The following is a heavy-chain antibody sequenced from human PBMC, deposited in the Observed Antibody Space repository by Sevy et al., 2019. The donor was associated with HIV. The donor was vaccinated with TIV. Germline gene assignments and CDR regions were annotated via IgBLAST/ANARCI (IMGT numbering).Heavy chain of an antibody. V-gene: IGHV1-2*06. CDR2: INPNSGGT. J-gene: IGHJ4*02. CDR1: GYTFTGYY. CDR3: ARPPRGDDILTGYYFDY. Sequence: ASVKVSCKGSGYTFTGYYMHWVRQAPGQGLEWMGRINPNSGGTNYAQTFQRRVTMTRDTSISTAYMELSRLRSDDTAVYYCARPPRGDDILTGYYFDYWGQGTLVTVSS. D-gene: IGHD3-9*01.